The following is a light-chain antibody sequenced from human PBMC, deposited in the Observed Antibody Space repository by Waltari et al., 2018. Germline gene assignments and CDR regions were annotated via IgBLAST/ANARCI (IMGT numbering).Light chain of an antibody. CDR2: AAS. CDR3: QQYYSYPLLT. Sequence: AIRMTQSPSSFSASTGDRVTLTCRASQGISSYLAWYQQKPGKAPKLLIYAASTLQSGVPSRFSGSGSGTDFTLTISCLQSEDFATYYCQQYYSYPLLTFGGGTKVEIK. CDR1: QGISSY. J-gene: IGKJ4*01. V-gene: IGKV1-8*01.